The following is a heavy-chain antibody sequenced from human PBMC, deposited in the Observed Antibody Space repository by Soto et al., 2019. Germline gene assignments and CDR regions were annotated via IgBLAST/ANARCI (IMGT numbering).Heavy chain of an antibody. Sequence: QEQLVESGGGVVLPGRSLRLSCAASGFTFSSYGMHWVRQAPGKGLEWVAVISYDGSNKYYADSVKGRFTISRDNSKNTLYLQMNSLRAEDTAVYYCAKDVVVGATTGLGDYYYYYGMDVWGQGTTVTVSS. D-gene: IGHD1-26*01. CDR3: AKDVVVGATTGLGDYYYYYGMDV. J-gene: IGHJ6*02. CDR1: GFTFSSYG. CDR2: ISYDGSNK. V-gene: IGHV3-30*18.